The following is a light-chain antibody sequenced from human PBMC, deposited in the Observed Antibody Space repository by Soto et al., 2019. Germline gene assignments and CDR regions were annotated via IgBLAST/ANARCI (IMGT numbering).Light chain of an antibody. CDR1: QSVSSY. CDR3: QQRSNWPWT. Sequence: DIVLTQSPATLSLSPGDRATLSCRASQSVSSYLAWYQQKPGQAPRLLIYDASNRATGIPARFSGSGSGTDFTRTISSLEPEDFAVYYCQQRSNWPWTFGQGTKVEIK. J-gene: IGKJ1*01. V-gene: IGKV3-11*01. CDR2: DAS.